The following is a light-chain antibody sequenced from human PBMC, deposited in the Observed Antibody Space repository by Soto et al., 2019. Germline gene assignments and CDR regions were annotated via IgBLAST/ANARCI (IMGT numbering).Light chain of an antibody. CDR1: QAITSW. CDR3: QQTRSFPLT. Sequence: DIHVTQSPSSVSASVGDRVTITCRASQAITSWLAWYQQKPGRAPKLLIYSASSLQSGAPSRFNGSGSGTDFTLTITSLQPDDAAVYYCQQTRSFPLTFGGGPKVEI. J-gene: IGKJ4*01. CDR2: SAS. V-gene: IGKV1-12*01.